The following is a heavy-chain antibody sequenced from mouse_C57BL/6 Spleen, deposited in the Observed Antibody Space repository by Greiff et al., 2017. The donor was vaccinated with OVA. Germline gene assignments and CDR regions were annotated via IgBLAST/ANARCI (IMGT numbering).Heavy chain of an antibody. Sequence: QVQLQQSGAELARPGASVKLSCKASGYTFTSYGISWVKQRTGQGLEWIGEIYPRSGNTYYNEKFKGKATLTADKSSSTAYMELRSLTSEDSAVYFCARSESSTVVDAMDYWGQGTSVTVSS. V-gene: IGHV1-81*01. D-gene: IGHD1-1*01. CDR2: IYPRSGNT. CDR1: GYTFTSYG. J-gene: IGHJ4*01. CDR3: ARSESSTVVDAMDY.